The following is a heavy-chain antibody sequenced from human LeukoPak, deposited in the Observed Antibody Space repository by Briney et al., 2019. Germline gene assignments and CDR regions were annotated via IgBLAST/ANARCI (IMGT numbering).Heavy chain of an antibody. D-gene: IGHD1-26*01. V-gene: IGHV4-34*01. J-gene: IGHJ4*02. CDR3: ARGVVNLVGATTDFDY. CDR1: GFTFGDYA. Sequence: SPGGSLRLSCTASGFTFGDYAMTWVRQPPGKGLEWIGEINHSGSTNYNPSLKSRVTISVDTSKNQSSLKLSSVTAADTAVYYCARGVVNLVGATTDFDYWGQGTLVTVSS. CDR2: INHSGST.